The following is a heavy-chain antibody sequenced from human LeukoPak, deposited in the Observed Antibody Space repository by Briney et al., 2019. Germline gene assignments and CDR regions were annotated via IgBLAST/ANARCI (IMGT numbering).Heavy chain of an antibody. CDR3: AKEIDTHGTNAFDI. CDR1: GFTFDDYA. V-gene: IGHV3-43*02. CDR2: ISGDGGST. D-gene: IGHD2-15*01. Sequence: QPGVSLRLSCAASGFTFDDYAMHWVPQAPGKGLEWVSLISGDGGSTYYADSVRGRFTISRDNSKNSLYLQMDSLRTEDTAFYYCAKEIDTHGTNAFDIWGQGTMVTVSS. J-gene: IGHJ3*02.